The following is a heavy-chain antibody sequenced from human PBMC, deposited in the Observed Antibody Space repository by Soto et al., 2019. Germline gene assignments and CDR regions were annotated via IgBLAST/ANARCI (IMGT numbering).Heavy chain of an antibody. CDR1: GFNFSDYY. CDR2: ISSSGSTI. D-gene: IGHD6-13*01. V-gene: IGHV3-11*01. J-gene: IGHJ4*02. CDR3: ARVSVAAGAVGY. Sequence: GSLRLSCAASGFNFSDYYMSWIRQAPGKGLEWVSYISSSGSTIYYADSAKGRFTISRDNAKNSLYLQMNRLRAEDTAVYYCARVSVAAGAVGYWGQGTLVTVSS.